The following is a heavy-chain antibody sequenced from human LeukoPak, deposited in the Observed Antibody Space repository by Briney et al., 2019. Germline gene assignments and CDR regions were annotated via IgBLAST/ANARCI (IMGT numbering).Heavy chain of an antibody. CDR2: IYSSGST. Sequence: SETLSLTCTVSGGSINSYYWSWIRQPAGKGLEWIGRIYSSGSTNYNPSLKSRVSMSVDPSKNQFSLKVTSVTAADTAVYYCARGGKATVVTMWGQGILVTVSS. CDR1: GGSINSYY. J-gene: IGHJ4*02. D-gene: IGHD4-23*01. V-gene: IGHV4-4*07. CDR3: ARGGKATVVTM.